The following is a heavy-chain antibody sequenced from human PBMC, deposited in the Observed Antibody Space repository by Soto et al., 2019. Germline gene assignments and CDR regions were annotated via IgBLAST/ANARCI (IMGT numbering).Heavy chain of an antibody. CDR1: GGSISSYY. Sequence: SETLSLTCTVSGGSISSYYWSWIRQPPGKGLEWIGYIYYSGSTNYNPSLKSRVTISVDTSKNQFSLKLSSVTAADTAVYYCARWALTVVPAAFPDYYYYYGMDVWGQGTTVTVSS. J-gene: IGHJ6*02. D-gene: IGHD2-2*01. CDR2: IYYSGST. CDR3: ARWALTVVPAAFPDYYYYYGMDV. V-gene: IGHV4-59*01.